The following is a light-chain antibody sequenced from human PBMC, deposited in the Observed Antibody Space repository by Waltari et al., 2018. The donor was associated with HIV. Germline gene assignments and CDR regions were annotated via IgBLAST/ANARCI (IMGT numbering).Light chain of an antibody. V-gene: IGKV3-20*01. CDR3: QQYGRSPPFT. J-gene: IGKJ3*01. CDR1: QSVSSSY. Sequence: EIVLTQSPGTLSLSPGERATLSFRASQSVSSSYLAWYQQKPGQAPRLLIYGASRRATGIPDRFSGSGSGTDFTLIISSLEPEDFAVYYCQQYGRSPPFTFGPGTKVEIK. CDR2: GAS.